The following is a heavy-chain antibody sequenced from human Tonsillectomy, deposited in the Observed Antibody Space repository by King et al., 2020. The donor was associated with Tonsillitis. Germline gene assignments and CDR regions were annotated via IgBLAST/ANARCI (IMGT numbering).Heavy chain of an antibody. D-gene: IGHD3-3*01. CDR1: GFTFDYYA. J-gene: IGHJ4*02. Sequence: VQLVESGGGLVQPGRSLILYWGASGFTFDYYAMHWFRQAPGKVMEGVSGLIWNVCGTGYAYSVKGRLTISRDNAKYSLYLQMNSLSAEDTALYYCAKDTRALYDFWTGSFDYWGQGTLVTVSS. V-gene: IGHV3-9*01. CDR2: LIWNVCGT. CDR3: AKDTRALYDFWTGSFDY.